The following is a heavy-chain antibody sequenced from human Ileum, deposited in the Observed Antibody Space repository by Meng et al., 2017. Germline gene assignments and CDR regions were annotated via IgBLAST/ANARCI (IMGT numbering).Heavy chain of an antibody. CDR2: MNTDKGNT. V-gene: IGHV1-18*01. CDR3: AREGAYNGGDY. D-gene: IGHD1-1*01. Sequence: QVQLVQSGAEVKKPGASVQVSCKASGYTFTTYGISGVRQAPGKGLEWMGWMNTDKGNTNYAQKFQGRVTMTRDTSTSTAYMELRSLRSDDTAVYYCAREGAYNGGDYWGQGTLVTVSS. CDR1: GYTFTTYG. J-gene: IGHJ4*02.